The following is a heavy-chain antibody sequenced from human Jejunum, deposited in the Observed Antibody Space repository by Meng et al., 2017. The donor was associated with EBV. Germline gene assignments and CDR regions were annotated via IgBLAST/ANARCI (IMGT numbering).Heavy chain of an antibody. CDR1: GYTFTNYY. D-gene: IGHD6-13*01. CDR3: ARGLDSSTPRTD. CDR2: VNPSPVDT. J-gene: IGHJ4*02. Sequence: QVHLVQSGAEVKKPGASVKISCKTSGYTFTNYYMHWVRQAPGQGLEWVGMVNPSPVDTNYARKFQGRVTMTSDTSTSTVHMELNSLKSDDTAVYYCARGLDSSTPRTDWGQGTLVTVSS. V-gene: IGHV1-46*01.